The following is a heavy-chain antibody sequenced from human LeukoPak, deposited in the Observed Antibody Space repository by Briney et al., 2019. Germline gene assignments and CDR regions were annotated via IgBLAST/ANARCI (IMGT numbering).Heavy chain of an antibody. CDR2: ISGSGGST. CDR3: AKDEGYYDSLGAFDI. CDR1: GFTFSSYA. Sequence: GGSLRLSCAASGFTFSSYAMSWVRQAPGKGLEWVSAISGSGGSTYYADSVKGRFTISRDNSKNTLYLQMNSLRAEDTAVCYCAKDEGYYDSLGAFDIWGQGTMVTVSS. D-gene: IGHD3-22*01. J-gene: IGHJ3*02. V-gene: IGHV3-23*01.